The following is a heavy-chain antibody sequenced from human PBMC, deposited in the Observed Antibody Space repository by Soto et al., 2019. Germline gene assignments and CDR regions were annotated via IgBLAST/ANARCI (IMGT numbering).Heavy chain of an antibody. CDR2: ISAHNGNT. CDR3: ARGLVGLPDY. Sequence: QVQLVQSGAEVKKPGASVKVSCKASGFTFTSYGISWVRQAPGQGLEWMGWISAHNGNTKYAQKLQCRVTRTTDTSTRRAYRELRSLSSDGTAVYYCARGLVGLPDYWGQGPLVTVSS. D-gene: IGHD3-16*01. CDR1: GFTFTSYG. V-gene: IGHV1-18*01. J-gene: IGHJ4*02.